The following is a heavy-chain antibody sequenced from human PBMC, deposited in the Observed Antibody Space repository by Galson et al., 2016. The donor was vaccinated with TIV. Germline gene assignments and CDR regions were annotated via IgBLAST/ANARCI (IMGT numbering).Heavy chain of an antibody. CDR1: GLTVSTNY. CDR2: VYSDGST. Sequence: SLRLSCAASGLTVSTNYMSWVRQAPGKGLEWVSIVYSDGSTYYADSVKGRFTMSRDNTKNTVYLQLDSLRAEDTALYYCARSYDSSGNRGRFDQWGQGTLVTVSS. CDR3: ARSYDSSGNRGRFDQ. V-gene: IGHV3-53*01. D-gene: IGHD3-22*01. J-gene: IGHJ4*02.